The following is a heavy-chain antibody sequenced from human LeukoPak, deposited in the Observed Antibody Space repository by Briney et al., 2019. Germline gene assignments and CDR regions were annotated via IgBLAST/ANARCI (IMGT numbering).Heavy chain of an antibody. J-gene: IGHJ4*02. CDR2: ISGGGGST. V-gene: IGHV3-23*01. CDR3: AKDMSSGWGRLDY. Sequence: GGSLRLSCAASGFTFSSYAMSWVRQAPGKGLEWVSAISGGGGSTYYADSVKGRFTISRDNSKNTLYLQMNSLRAEDTAVYYCAKDMSSGWGRLDYWGQGTLVTVSS. D-gene: IGHD6-19*01. CDR1: GFTFSSYA.